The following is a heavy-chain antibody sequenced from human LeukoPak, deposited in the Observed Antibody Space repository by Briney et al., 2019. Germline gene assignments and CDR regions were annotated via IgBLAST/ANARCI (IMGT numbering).Heavy chain of an antibody. D-gene: IGHD3-16*01. V-gene: IGHV4-61*02. J-gene: IGHJ3*02. CDR2: IYTSGST. CDR3: ARDPRGDFDAFDI. CDR1: GVSISSGSYY. Sequence: SETLSLTCTVSGVSISSGSYYWSWLRQPAGKGLEWIGRIYTSGSTNYNPSLKSRVTISVDTSKNQFSLKLSSVTAADTAVYYCARDPRGDFDAFDIWGQGTMVTVSS.